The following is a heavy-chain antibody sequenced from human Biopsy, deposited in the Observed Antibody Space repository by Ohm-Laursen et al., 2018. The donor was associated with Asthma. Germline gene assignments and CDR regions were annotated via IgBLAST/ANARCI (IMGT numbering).Heavy chain of an antibody. D-gene: IGHD3-9*01. V-gene: IGHV1-3*04. Sequence: SSVKVSCKPSGYNFISFAIYWVRQAHVQRIEWMGWVNTVNGDTKYPQKFQRRVTITRDTSASTAYRELRSLRSEDTATYYCARTYYDFLTGQVKDVFGVWGQGTMVTVSS. CDR3: ARTYYDFLTGQVKDVFGV. CDR1: GYNFISFA. CDR2: VNTVNGDT. J-gene: IGHJ3*01.